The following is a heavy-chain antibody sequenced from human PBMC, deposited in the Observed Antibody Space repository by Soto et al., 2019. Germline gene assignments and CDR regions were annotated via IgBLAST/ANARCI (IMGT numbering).Heavy chain of an antibody. D-gene: IGHD6-19*01. CDR2: ISYDGSNK. V-gene: IGHV3-30*18. CDR3: AKDLQLVKAVAGPGYYYYGMDV. CDR1: GFTFSSYG. Sequence: GGSLRLSCAASGFTFSSYGMHWVRQAPGKGLEWVAVISYDGSNKYYADSVKGRFTISRDNSKNTLYLQMNSLRAEDTAVYYCAKDLQLVKAVAGPGYYYYGMDVWGQGTTVTVSS. J-gene: IGHJ6*02.